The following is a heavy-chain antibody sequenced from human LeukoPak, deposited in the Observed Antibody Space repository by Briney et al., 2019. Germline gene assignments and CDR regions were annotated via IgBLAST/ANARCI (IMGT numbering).Heavy chain of an antibody. CDR1: GGSFSGYD. CDR3: ASLNFDWLLSYYFDY. V-gene: IGHV4-34*01. D-gene: IGHD3-9*01. CDR2: INHSGST. J-gene: IGHJ4*02. Sequence: SETLSLTCAVYGGSFSGYDWSWIRQPPGKGLEWIGEINHSGSTNYNPSLKSRVTISVDTSKNQFSLKLSSVTAADTAVYYCASLNFDWLLSYYFDYWGQGTLVTVSS.